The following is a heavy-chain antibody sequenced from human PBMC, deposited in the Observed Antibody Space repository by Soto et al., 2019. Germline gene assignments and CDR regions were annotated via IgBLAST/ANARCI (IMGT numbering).Heavy chain of an antibody. CDR1: GGSFSGYY. CDR3: ARGSSGWSTSLYYYYYYMDV. CDR2: INHSGST. D-gene: IGHD2-2*01. Sequence: SETLSLTCAVYGGSFSGYYWSWIRQPPGKGLEWIGEINHSGSTNYNPSLKSRVTISVDTSKNQFSLKLSSVTAADTAVYYCARGSSGWSTSLYYYYYYMDVWGKGTTVT. J-gene: IGHJ6*03. V-gene: IGHV4-34*01.